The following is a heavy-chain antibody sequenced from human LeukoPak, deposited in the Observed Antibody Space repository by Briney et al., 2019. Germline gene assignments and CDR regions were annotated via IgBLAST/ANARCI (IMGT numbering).Heavy chain of an antibody. CDR2: INPNSGGT. V-gene: IGHV1-2*02. CDR1: GYTFTSYD. Sequence: ASVKVSCKASGYTFTSYDINWVRQAPGQGLEWMGWINPNSGGTNYAQEFQGRVTMTRDTSISTAYMELSRLRSDDTAVYYCAREEPPAATAGWFDPWGQGTLVTVSS. CDR3: AREEPPAATAGWFDP. D-gene: IGHD2-2*01. J-gene: IGHJ5*02.